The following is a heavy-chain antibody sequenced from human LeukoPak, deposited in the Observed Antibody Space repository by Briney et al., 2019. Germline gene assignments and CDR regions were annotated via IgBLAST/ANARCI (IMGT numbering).Heavy chain of an antibody. CDR2: ISYDGSFQ. CDR1: GFNFVNYA. Sequence: GGSLRLSCAASGFNFVNYAMHWVRQAPGKGLDWVALISYDGSFQSYADSVKGRSTISRDSSTNTVSLQMNSLRDEDTAMYYCAREIRGYYAAYWGQGILVTVSS. V-gene: IGHV3-30*04. D-gene: IGHD3-3*01. J-gene: IGHJ4*02. CDR3: AREIRGYYAAY.